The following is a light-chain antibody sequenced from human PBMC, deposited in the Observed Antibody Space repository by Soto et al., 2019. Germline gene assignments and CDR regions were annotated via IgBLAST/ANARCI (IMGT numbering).Light chain of an antibody. Sequence: EIVLTQSPATLSLSPGERATLSCRASQSLNSYLAWYQQKPGQAPRLLIYDASNRATGIPARFSGSGSGTDFTLTISNLEPEDFAVYYCGQFVSSPPRTIGQGTKVEIK. CDR1: QSLNSY. CDR2: DAS. J-gene: IGKJ1*01. CDR3: GQFVSSPPRT. V-gene: IGKV3-11*01.